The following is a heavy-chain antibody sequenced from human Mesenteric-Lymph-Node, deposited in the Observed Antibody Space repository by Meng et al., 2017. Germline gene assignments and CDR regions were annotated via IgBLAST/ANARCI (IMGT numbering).Heavy chain of an antibody. Sequence: QLRLQESRPGLVTPSQTLSPTCTFSGGSISSGDYYWSWIRQPPGKGLESIGYIYNSGSTYYNPSLKSRVTISVDTSKNQFSLKLRVGTAADTAVYYCAREGRSHQVGVSVYWGQGNLVTVSS. CDR3: AREGRSHQVGVSVY. CDR1: GGSISSGDYY. D-gene: IGHD2-21*01. V-gene: IGHV4-30-4*01. CDR2: IYNSGST. J-gene: IGHJ4*02.